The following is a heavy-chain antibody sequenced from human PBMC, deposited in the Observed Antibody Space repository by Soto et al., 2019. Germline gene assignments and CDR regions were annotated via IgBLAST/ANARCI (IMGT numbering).Heavy chain of an antibody. J-gene: IGHJ5*02. V-gene: IGHV1-2*04. CDR2: INPNSGGT. D-gene: IGHD3-3*01. Sequence: QVQLVQSGAEVKKPGASVKVSCKASGYTFTGYYMHWVRQAPGQGLEWMGWINPNSGGTNYAQKFQGWVTMTRDTSISTAYMELSRLRSDDTAVYYCAREENGLDFWSGYHNWFDPWGQGTLVTVSS. CDR3: AREENGLDFWSGYHNWFDP. CDR1: GYTFTGYY.